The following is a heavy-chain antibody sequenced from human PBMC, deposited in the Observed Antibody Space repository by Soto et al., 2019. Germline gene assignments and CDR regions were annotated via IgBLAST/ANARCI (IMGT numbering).Heavy chain of an antibody. Sequence: QVQLVQSGAEVKKPGSSVKVSCKASGGTFSSYTISWVRQAPGQGLEWMGRIIPILGIANYAQKLQGRVTITADKSTSTAYMELSSLRSEDTAVYYCARMGNWGYGMDVWGQGTTVTVSS. CDR1: GGTFSSYT. J-gene: IGHJ6*02. CDR2: IIPILGIA. CDR3: ARMGNWGYGMDV. D-gene: IGHD7-27*01. V-gene: IGHV1-69*02.